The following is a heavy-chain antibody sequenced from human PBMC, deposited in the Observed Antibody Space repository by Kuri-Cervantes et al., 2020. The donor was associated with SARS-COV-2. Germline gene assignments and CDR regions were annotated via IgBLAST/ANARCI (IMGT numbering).Heavy chain of an antibody. CDR1: GFTFSSYA. CDR2: ISGSGGST. J-gene: IGHJ4*02. V-gene: IGHV3-23*01. Sequence: GESLKISCAASGFTFSSYAMSWVRQAPGKGLEWVSAISGSGGSTYYADSVKGRFTTSRDNSKNTLYLQMNSLRAEDTAVYYCAKDVDTAFNYWGQGTLVTVSS. D-gene: IGHD5-18*01. CDR3: AKDVDTAFNY.